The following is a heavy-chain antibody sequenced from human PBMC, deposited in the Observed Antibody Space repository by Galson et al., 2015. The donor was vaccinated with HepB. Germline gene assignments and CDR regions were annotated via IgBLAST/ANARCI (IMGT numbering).Heavy chain of an antibody. J-gene: IGHJ4*02. Sequence: SLRLSCAASGFTFSNYAMSWVRQAPGKGLEWVSAFSCCGGGTYYADSVKGRFIITRDNSKNTLYLQMNSLRAEDTAVYYCAKDPIDKYYSDNSGPDYWGQGTLVTVSS. CDR1: GFTFSNYA. CDR3: AKDPIDKYYSDNSGPDY. CDR2: FSCCGGGT. D-gene: IGHD3-22*01. V-gene: IGHV3-23*01.